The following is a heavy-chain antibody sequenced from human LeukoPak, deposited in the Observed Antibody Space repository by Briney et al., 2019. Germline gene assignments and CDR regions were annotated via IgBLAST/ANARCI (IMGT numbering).Heavy chain of an antibody. J-gene: IGHJ4*02. Sequence: ASVKVSCKASGYTFTSYGISWVRQAPGQGLEWMGGISAYNGNTNYAQKLEGRVTMPINTSTSKAYIELRRQRTDDTAVYYCANTHLEPDIVVVVAATQVDYWGQGTLVTVSS. V-gene: IGHV1-18*01. D-gene: IGHD2-15*01. CDR1: GYTFTSYG. CDR3: ANTHLEPDIVVVVAATQVDY. CDR2: ISAYNGNT.